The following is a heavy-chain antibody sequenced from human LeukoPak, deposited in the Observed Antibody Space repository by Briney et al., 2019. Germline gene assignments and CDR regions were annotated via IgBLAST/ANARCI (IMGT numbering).Heavy chain of an antibody. V-gene: IGHV3-21*01. CDR3: ARTPFFSDLVGFDY. Sequence: PGGSLRLSCAASGFTFSSYSMNWVRQAPGKGLEWVSSISSSSSYIYYADSVKGRFTISRDNAKNSLHLQMNSLRAEDTAVYYCARTPFFSDLVGFDYWGQGTLVTVSS. CDR1: GFTFSSYS. CDR2: ISSSSSYI. J-gene: IGHJ4*02. D-gene: IGHD3-9*01.